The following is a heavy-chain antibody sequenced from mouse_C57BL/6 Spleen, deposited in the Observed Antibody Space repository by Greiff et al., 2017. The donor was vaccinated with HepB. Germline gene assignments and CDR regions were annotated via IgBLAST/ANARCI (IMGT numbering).Heavy chain of an antibody. CDR1: GFTFSSYA. V-gene: IGHV5-4*01. J-gene: IGHJ4*01. Sequence: EVQRVESGGGLVKPGGSLKLSCAASGFTFSSYAMSWVRQTPEKRLEWVATISDGGSYTYYPDNVKGRFTISRDNAKNNLYLQMSHLKSEDTAMYYCARDPYYYGSSYNAMDYWGQGTSVTVSS. D-gene: IGHD1-1*01. CDR2: ISDGGSYT. CDR3: ARDPYYYGSSYNAMDY.